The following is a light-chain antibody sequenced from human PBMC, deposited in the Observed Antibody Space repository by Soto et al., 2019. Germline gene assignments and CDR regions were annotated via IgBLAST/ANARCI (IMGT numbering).Light chain of an antibody. CDR2: KAS. CDR3: QQYNSYPRT. V-gene: IGKV1-5*03. J-gene: IGKJ4*01. Sequence: DIQMTQSPSTLSSSVGDRVTITCRASQSISSWLAWYQQKPGKAPKLLIYKASSLESGVPSRFSGRGSGTGFTLTISSLRPDEFATYYCQQYNSYPRTFGGGTKVQSK. CDR1: QSISSW.